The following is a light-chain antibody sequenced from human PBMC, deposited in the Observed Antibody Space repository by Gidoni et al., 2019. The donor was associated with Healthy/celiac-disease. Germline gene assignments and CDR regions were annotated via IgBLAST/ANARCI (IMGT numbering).Light chain of an antibody. CDR3: MQTLQTPLT. V-gene: IGKV2-28*01. CDR2: LGS. J-gene: IGKJ1*01. Sequence: DIVMTQSPLSLPVTPGESASISCRSSQSLLHSNGYNYLDWYLQKPGQSPQLLIYLGSNRASGVPDRFSGSGSGTDFTLKISRVEAEDVGVYYCMQTLQTPLTFGQXTKVEIK. CDR1: QSLLHSNGYNY.